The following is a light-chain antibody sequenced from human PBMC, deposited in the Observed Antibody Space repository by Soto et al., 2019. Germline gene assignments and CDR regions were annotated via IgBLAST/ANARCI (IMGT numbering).Light chain of an antibody. Sequence: QSVLTQPRSVSGSPGQSVAISCTGTSSDVGGYNYVSWYQHHPGKAPKLMIYDVNKRPSGVPDRFSGSKSGNTASLTISGLQAEDEADYYCCSYAGSYTHYVFGTGTQLTV. V-gene: IGLV2-11*01. J-gene: IGLJ1*01. CDR1: SSDVGGYNY. CDR2: DVN. CDR3: CSYAGSYTHYV.